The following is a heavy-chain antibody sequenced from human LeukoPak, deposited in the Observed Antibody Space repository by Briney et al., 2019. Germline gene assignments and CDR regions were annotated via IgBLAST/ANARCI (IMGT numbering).Heavy chain of an antibody. J-gene: IGHJ4*02. CDR3: ARLGSSGWYYFDY. CDR1: GGSFSGYY. CDR2: INHSGST. V-gene: IGHV4-34*01. Sequence: SETLSLTCAVYGGSFSGYYWSWIRQPPGKGLEWIGEINHSGSTNYNPSLKSRVTISVDTSKSQFSLKLSSVTAADTAVYYCARLGSSGWYYFDYWGQGTLVTVSS. D-gene: IGHD6-19*01.